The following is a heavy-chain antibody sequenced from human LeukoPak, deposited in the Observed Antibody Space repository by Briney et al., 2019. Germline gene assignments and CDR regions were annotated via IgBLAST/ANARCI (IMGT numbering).Heavy chain of an antibody. J-gene: IGHJ4*02. CDR3: ARTGNNFKDPSDS. D-gene: IGHD1-20*01. V-gene: IGHV4-34*01. CDR2: SSHGGNT. CDR1: GGSFSGYY. Sequence: PWETLSLTCAVYGGSFSGYYWNWIRQPPGQGLDWIGESSHGGNTKYNPSLKSRGTISLDTSKNQFSLKLSSVTAADTAVYYCARTGNNFKDPSDSWGQGTLVPVSS.